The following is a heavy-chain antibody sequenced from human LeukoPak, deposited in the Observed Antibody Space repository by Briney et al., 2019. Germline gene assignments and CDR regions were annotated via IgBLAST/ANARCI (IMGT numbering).Heavy chain of an antibody. J-gene: IGHJ5*02. CDR1: GGTFSSYA. D-gene: IGHD3-22*01. V-gene: IGHV1-69*04. CDR2: IIPILGIA. CDR3: ANYYDSSGYYGWFDP. Sequence: SVKVSCKASGGTFSSYAISWVRQAPGQGLEWMGRIIPILGIANYAQKFQGRATITADKSTSTAYMELSSLRSEDTAVYYCANYYDSSGYYGWFDPWGQGTLVTVSS.